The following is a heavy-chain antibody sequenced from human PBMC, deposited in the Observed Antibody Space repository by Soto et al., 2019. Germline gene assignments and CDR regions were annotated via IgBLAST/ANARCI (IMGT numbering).Heavy chain of an antibody. CDR2: INPQSGGT. Sequence: ASLKVSCKASGYTFTGYYMHWVRQAPGQGLEWMGWINPQSGGTIYAQKFQGRVTMTRDTSISTVYMELSRLTFDDTAVYYCARHYYDGSGHWGQGTLVTVSS. V-gene: IGHV1-2*02. J-gene: IGHJ4*02. CDR3: ARHYYDGSGH. D-gene: IGHD3-16*01. CDR1: GYTFTGYY.